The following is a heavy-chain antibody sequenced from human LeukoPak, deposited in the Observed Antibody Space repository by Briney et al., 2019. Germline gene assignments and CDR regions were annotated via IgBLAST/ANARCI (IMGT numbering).Heavy chain of an antibody. D-gene: IGHD1-14*01. CDR2: IYRSGSA. CDR1: SGSIISNNDY. Sequence: SGTLSLTCSVSSGSIISNNDYWAWIRQPPGKGPEWIGTIYRSGSAYHNPSLKSRLTISIDTSKNQFSLKLTSVTAADTALYFCARAPHTSPTDYYFDFWGPGTLVTVSS. V-gene: IGHV4-39*07. J-gene: IGHJ4*02. CDR3: ARAPHTSPTDYYFDF.